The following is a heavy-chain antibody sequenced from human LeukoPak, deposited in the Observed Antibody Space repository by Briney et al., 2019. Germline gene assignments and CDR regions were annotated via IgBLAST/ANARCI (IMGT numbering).Heavy chain of an antibody. Sequence: SETLSLTCTVSGGSISSGGYYWSWIRQHPGKGLEWIGYIYYSGGTYYNPSLKSRVTISVDTSKNQFSLKLSSVTAADTAVYYCARGVGVICDYWGQGTLVTVSS. V-gene: IGHV4-31*03. CDR1: GGSISSGGYY. CDR3: ARGVGVICDY. D-gene: IGHD3-22*01. CDR2: IYYSGGT. J-gene: IGHJ4*02.